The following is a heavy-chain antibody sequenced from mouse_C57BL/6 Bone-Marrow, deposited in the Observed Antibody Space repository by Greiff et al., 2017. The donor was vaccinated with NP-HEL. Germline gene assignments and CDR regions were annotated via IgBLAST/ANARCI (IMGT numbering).Heavy chain of an antibody. D-gene: IGHD5-1*01. CDR1: GYSITSGYD. Sequence: VQLQESGPGMVKPSQSLSLTCTVTGYSITSGYDWHWIRHFPGNKLEWMGYISYSGSTNYNPSLKSRISITHDTSKNHFFLKLNSVTTEDTATYYCARSSVPYYAMDYWGQGTSVTVSS. CDR2: ISYSGST. J-gene: IGHJ4*01. V-gene: IGHV3-1*01. CDR3: ARSSVPYYAMDY.